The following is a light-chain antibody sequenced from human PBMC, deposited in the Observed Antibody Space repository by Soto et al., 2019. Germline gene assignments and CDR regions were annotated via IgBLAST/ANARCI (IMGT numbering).Light chain of an antibody. V-gene: IGKV3-15*01. CDR2: GAS. CDR3: QQYDNWPLT. CDR1: QSVSSN. J-gene: IGKJ4*01. Sequence: EIVVTQSPATLSLSPGERATLSCRASQSVSSNLAWYQQKPGQAPRFLIYGASTRATGIPARFSGSGSGTEFTLTISSLQSEDFAVYYCQQYDNWPLTFGGGTKVDIK.